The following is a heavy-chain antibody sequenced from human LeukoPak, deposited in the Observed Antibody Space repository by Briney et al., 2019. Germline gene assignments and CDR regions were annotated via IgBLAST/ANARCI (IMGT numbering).Heavy chain of an antibody. CDR3: ARQDIVVVPAASSTIYYYYYGMDV. D-gene: IGHD2-2*01. CDR1: GYSFTSYW. V-gene: IGHV5-51*01. J-gene: IGHJ6*02. CDR2: IYPGDSDT. Sequence: GESLKISCEGSGYSFTSYWIGWVRQMPGKGLEWMGIIYPGDSDTRYSPSFQGQVTISADKSISTAYLQWSSLKASDTAMYYCARQDIVVVPAASSTIYYYYYGMDVWGQGTTVTVSS.